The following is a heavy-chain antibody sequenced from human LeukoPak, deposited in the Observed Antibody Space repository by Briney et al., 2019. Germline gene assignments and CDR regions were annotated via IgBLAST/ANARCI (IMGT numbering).Heavy chain of an antibody. V-gene: IGHV3-53*04. J-gene: IGHJ5*02. D-gene: IGHD6-6*01. Sequence: PGGSLRLSCAASGFTFSSYEMSWVRQAPGKGLQWVSVIYSNTSAYYADSVKGRFTISRHNSKNTLYLQMTSLRAEDTAVYYCARDIPVDSRSSVPKPVRDSWGQGTLVTVSS. CDR2: IYSNTSA. CDR3: ARDIPVDSRSSVPKPVRDS. CDR1: GFTFSSYE.